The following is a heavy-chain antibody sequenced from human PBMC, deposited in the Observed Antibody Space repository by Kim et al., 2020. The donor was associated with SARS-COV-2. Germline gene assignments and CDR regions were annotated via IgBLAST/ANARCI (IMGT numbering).Heavy chain of an antibody. J-gene: IGHJ6*02. CDR3: ARGGSSWQTYYYYYGMDV. CDR1: GFTFSDYY. D-gene: IGHD6-13*01. CDR2: ISSSGSTI. Sequence: GSLRLSCAASGFTFSDYYMSWIRQAPGKGLEWVSYISSSGSTIYYADSVKGRFTISRDNAKNSLYLQMNSLRAEDTAVYYCARGGSSWQTYYYYYGMDVWGQGTTVTVSS. V-gene: IGHV3-11*01.